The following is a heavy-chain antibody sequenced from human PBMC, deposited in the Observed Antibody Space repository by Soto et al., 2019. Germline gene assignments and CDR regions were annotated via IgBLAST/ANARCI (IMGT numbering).Heavy chain of an antibody. CDR2: IWYDGSNK. J-gene: IGHJ6*02. CDR3: ARTRYGDYGYYYYYGMDV. CDR1: GFTFSSYG. D-gene: IGHD4-17*01. V-gene: IGHV3-33*01. Sequence: PVGSLRLSCAASGFTFSSYGMHWVRQAPGKGLEWVAVIWYDGSNKYYADSVKGRFTISRDNSKNTLYLQMNSLRAEDTAVYYCARTRYGDYGYYYYYGMDVWGQGTTVTVSS.